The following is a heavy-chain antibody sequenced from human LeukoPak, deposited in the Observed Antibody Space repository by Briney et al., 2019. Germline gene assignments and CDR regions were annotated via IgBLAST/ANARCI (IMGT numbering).Heavy chain of an antibody. Sequence: PSETLSLNCSVYGGSLSGFYWSWIRQAPGKRLEWIGEIHHSGRTSHNPSLKSRVTMSVDTSTNQFSLKMSAVTAADTAVYYCARAPGYYYDSSGYCLDYWGQGSMVTVSS. CDR3: ARAPGYYYDSSGYCLDY. J-gene: IGHJ4*02. CDR2: IHHSGRT. CDR1: GGSLSGFY. D-gene: IGHD3-22*01. V-gene: IGHV4-34*01.